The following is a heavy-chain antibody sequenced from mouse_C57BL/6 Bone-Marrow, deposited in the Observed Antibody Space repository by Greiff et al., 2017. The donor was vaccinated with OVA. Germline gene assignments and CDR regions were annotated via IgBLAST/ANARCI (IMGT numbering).Heavy chain of an antibody. J-gene: IGHJ1*03. Sequence: QVQLQQSGAELAKPGASVKLSCKASGYTFTSYWMHWVKQRPGQGLEWIGYINPSSGYTKYNQKFKDKATLTADKSSSTAYMQLSSLTSEDSAVYFCARSGLWSYWYFDVWGTGTTVTVSS. D-gene: IGHD1-1*02. CDR1: GYTFTSYW. V-gene: IGHV1-7*01. CDR2: INPSSGYT. CDR3: ARSGLWSYWYFDV.